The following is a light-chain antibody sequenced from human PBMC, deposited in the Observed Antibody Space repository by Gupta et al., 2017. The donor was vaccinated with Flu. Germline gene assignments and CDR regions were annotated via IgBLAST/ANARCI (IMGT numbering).Light chain of an antibody. CDR2: DDR. V-gene: IGLV3-21*02. J-gene: IGLJ3*02. CDR1: KIGSIS. Sequence: GQTSMVTGERNKIGSISVHWYQQGPGQAPVLVICDDRDRPSGIPDRFSGSKYGNTATLTSSRVEAGDEADYYCQVCDTNSDHWVFGGGTKLTVL. CDR3: QVCDTNSDHWV.